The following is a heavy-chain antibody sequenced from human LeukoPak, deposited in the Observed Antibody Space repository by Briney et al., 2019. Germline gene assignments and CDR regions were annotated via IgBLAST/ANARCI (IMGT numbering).Heavy chain of an antibody. D-gene: IGHD1-26*01. CDR3: VKDFGRIRGTPDA. V-gene: IGHV3-64D*06. Sequence: GGSLRLSCSASGFVFTIYTMYWVRQAPGKGPEYVSTISGSGNGFSIYYADSVKGRFTISRDDSKSILYLQMNGLRSEDTAVYYCVKDFGRIRGTPDAWGQGTLVTVSS. CDR2: ISGSGNGFSI. CDR1: GFVFTIYT. J-gene: IGHJ5*02.